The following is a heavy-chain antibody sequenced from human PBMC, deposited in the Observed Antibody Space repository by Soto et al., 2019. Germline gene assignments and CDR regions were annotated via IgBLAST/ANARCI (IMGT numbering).Heavy chain of an antibody. D-gene: IGHD6-19*01. CDR2: ISWNSGSI. CDR1: GFIFDDYA. J-gene: IGHJ4*02. Sequence: GGSLRLSCAASGFIFDDYAMHWVRQAPGKGLEWVSAISWNSGSIDYADSVKGRFTISRDNAKNSLYLQMNSLRAEDTALYYCAKSHTTSGWYVTTDYWGQGTRVTVSS. CDR3: AKSHTTSGWYVTTDY. V-gene: IGHV3-9*01.